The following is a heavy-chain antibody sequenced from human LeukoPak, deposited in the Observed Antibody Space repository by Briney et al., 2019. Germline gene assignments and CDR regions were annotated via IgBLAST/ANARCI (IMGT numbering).Heavy chain of an antibody. CDR2: IIPIFGTA. CDR1: GGTFSSYA. V-gene: IGHV1-69*13. D-gene: IGHD3-9*01. J-gene: IGHJ4*02. Sequence: SVKVSCKASGGTFSSYAISWVRQAPGQGLEWMGGIIPIFGTANYAQKFQGRVTITADESTSTAYMELSSLRSEDTAVYYCAREGGVLRYSDWLSPFDYWGQGTLVTVSS. CDR3: AREGGVLRYSDWLSPFDY.